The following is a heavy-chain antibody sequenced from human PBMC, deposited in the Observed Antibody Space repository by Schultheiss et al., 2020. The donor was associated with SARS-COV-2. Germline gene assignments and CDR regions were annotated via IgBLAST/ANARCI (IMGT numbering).Heavy chain of an antibody. CDR3: ARVLMVTASRADAFDI. V-gene: IGHV4-30-4*01. D-gene: IGHD2-21*02. CDR2: IHHSGST. J-gene: IGHJ3*02. CDR1: GGSINSVGYY. Sequence: SQTLSLTCTVSGGSINSVGYYWSWIRQPPGKGLEWIGYIHHSGSTYYNSPLRSRVTISADTSKDKFSLKLNSVTAADTAVYYCARVLMVTASRADAFDIWGQGTMVTVSS.